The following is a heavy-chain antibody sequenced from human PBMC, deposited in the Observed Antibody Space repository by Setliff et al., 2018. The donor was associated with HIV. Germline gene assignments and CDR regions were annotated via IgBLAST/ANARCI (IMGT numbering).Heavy chain of an antibody. J-gene: IGHJ4*02. CDR2: IYHSGGT. CDR3: ARVPFTTGFDY. CDR1: GYSISSGHY. D-gene: IGHD3-3*01. Sequence: PSETLSLTCAVSGYSISSGHYWGWIRQPPGRGLEWIGNIYHSGGTHYNPSLRSRVTISVDTSKNHFSLKLSSVTAADTAVFYCARVPFTTGFDYWGQGILVTVSS. V-gene: IGHV4-38-2*01.